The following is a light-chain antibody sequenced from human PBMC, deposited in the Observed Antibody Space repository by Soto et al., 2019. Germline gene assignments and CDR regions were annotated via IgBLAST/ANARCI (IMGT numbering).Light chain of an antibody. V-gene: IGKV1-39*01. Sequence: DIPMTQSPSSLSASIGDRVTITCRASQTVNTYLHWYQQKPGKAPKLLIYAASNLQSGVPSRFSGSGSGTNFTLSLNSLQPEDVATYYCQQGYSKPWTFGQGTKVEIK. CDR1: QTVNTY. CDR3: QQGYSKPWT. CDR2: AAS. J-gene: IGKJ1*01.